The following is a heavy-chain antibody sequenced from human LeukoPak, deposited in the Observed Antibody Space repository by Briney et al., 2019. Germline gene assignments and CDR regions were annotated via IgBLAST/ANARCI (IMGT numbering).Heavy chain of an antibody. J-gene: IGHJ4*02. CDR2: INSDGSST. CDR3: AREGGDYDILTGYYSS. CDR1: GFTFSSYW. V-gene: IGHV3-74*01. Sequence: PGGSLRLCCAASGFTFSSYWMHWVRQAPGKGLVWVSRINSDGSSTSYADSVKGRFTISRDNAKNTLYLQMNSLRAEDTAVYYCAREGGDYDILTGYYSSWGQGTLVTVSS. D-gene: IGHD3-9*01.